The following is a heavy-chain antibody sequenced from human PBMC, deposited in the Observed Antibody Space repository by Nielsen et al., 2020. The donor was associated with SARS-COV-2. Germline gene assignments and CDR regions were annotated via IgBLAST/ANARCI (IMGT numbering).Heavy chain of an antibody. Sequence: GSLRLSCTVSGYSISSGYYWGWIRQPPGKGLEWIGSIYYSGSTYYNPSLKSRVTISVDTSKNQFSLKLSSVTAADTAVYYCARRLMLAKYSSSWYKKGYFDYWGQGTLVTVSS. CDR1: GYSISSGYY. CDR2: IYYSGST. V-gene: IGHV4-38-2*02. CDR3: ARRLMLAKYSSSWYKKGYFDY. J-gene: IGHJ4*02. D-gene: IGHD6-13*01.